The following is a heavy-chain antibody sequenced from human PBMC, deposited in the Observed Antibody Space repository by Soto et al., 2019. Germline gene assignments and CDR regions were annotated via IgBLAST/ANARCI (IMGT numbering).Heavy chain of an antibody. CDR1: GYTFTKYG. CDR2: VSGYNGNT. J-gene: IGHJ6*02. V-gene: IGHV1-18*01. D-gene: IGHD1-26*01. Sequence: ASVKVSCKASGYTFTKYGISWVRQAPGQGLEWMGWVSGYNGNTNYAQKYQGRITMTIDTSTTTAYMELGSLTSDDTAVYYCAKNGQLPYSSYGMDVWGQGTTVTVSS. CDR3: AKNGQLPYSSYGMDV.